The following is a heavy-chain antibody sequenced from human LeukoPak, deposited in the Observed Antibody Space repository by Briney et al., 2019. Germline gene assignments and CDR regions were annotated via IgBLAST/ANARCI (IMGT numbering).Heavy chain of an antibody. D-gene: IGHD3-22*01. CDR3: AADGPADLFDGSEDPPRDAFEI. V-gene: IGHV1-58*02. Sequence: ASVKVSCKASGFTFSSSTMQWVRQARGQRLEWIGWIVVGSGNTNYAQKFQERVTISRDMSTSTAYMELSSLTSEDTAVFYCAADGPADLFDGSEDPPRDAFEIWGQGTMVTVSS. CDR1: GFTFSSST. J-gene: IGHJ3*02. CDR2: IVVGSGNT.